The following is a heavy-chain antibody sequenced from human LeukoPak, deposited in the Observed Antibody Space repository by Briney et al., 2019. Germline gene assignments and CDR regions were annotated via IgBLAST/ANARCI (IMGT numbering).Heavy chain of an antibody. Sequence: PGGSLSLSCAVSGFTFSDHFLAWVRQAPGKGLEWVGRSRNKAKSYTTEYAASVKGRFTISRDDSKNSLYLQMNSLETEDTAVYYCVRVGSVSGSDYLDYWGQGTLVTVSS. CDR3: VRVGSVSGSDYLDY. J-gene: IGHJ4*02. CDR2: SRNKAKSYTT. D-gene: IGHD6-19*01. CDR1: GFTFSDHF. V-gene: IGHV3-72*01.